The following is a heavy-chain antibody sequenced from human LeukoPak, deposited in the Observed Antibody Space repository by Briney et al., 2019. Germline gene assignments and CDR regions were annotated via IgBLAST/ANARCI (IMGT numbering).Heavy chain of an antibody. J-gene: IGHJ4*02. CDR3: ARLWDSSGFFGY. CDR2: IQKDGSEK. CDR1: GFTFSNYW. Sequence: PGGSLRLSCVASGFTFSNYWMSWVRQAPGKGLEWVANIQKDGSEKHYVASVEGRFTISRDNAENSLFLQLNSLRVGDTAVYYCARLWDSSGFFGYWGQGALVTVSS. V-gene: IGHV3-7*01. D-gene: IGHD3-22*01.